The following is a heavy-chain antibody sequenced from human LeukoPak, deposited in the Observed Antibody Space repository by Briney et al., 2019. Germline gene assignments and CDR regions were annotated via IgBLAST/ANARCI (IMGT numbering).Heavy chain of an antibody. V-gene: IGHV1-8*01. CDR1: GYTFTNFD. CDR3: ARGPQWRGDYYYIDV. Sequence: ASVKVSCKASGYTFTNFDINWVRQATGQGLEWMGWMNPNSGNTGYAQKFQGRVTMTMNTSITTAYMELSSLISEDTAVYFCARGPQWRGDYYYIDVWGRGTTVTASS. D-gene: IGHD6-19*01. J-gene: IGHJ6*03. CDR2: MNPNSGNT.